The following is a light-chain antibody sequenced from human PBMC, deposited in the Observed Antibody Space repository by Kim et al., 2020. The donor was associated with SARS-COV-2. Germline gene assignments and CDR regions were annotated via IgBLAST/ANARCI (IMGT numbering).Light chain of an antibody. CDR2: GVS. V-gene: IGKV3-20*01. J-gene: IGKJ1*01. CDR3: LQYDRAPRT. Sequence: SPGKRATLSCRASPSVTRSYLAWYQQKPGQAPRLLMYGVSNRATGIPDRFSGSGSGTDFTLTISRVEPEDFAVYYCLQYDRAPRTYGQGTKVDIK. CDR1: PSVTRSY.